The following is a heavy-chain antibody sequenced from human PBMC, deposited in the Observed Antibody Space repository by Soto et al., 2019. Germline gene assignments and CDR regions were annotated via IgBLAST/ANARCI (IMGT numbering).Heavy chain of an antibody. Sequence: EVQLVESGGGLVQPGGSLRLSCAASGFTFSSYAMHWVRQAPGKGLEYVSAISSNGGSTYYANSVKGRFTISRDNSKNTLYLQMGSLRAEDMAVYYCARDQCGGDRYLPSGDAFDIWGQGTMVTVSS. V-gene: IGHV3-64*01. CDR2: ISSNGGST. J-gene: IGHJ3*02. CDR1: GFTFSSYA. CDR3: ARDQCGGDRYLPSGDAFDI. D-gene: IGHD2-21*01.